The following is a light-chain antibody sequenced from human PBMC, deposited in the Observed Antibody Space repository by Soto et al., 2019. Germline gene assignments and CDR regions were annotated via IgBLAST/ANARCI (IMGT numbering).Light chain of an antibody. J-gene: IGKJ1*01. Sequence: DIVLTQTPLSSPVTLGQPASISCRSGQSLVHSDGSNYLSWLQQRPGQPPRVLIYKISNRFSGVPDRFSGSGAGTDFTLRISRVEPEDVGIYYCMQTTQSTWTFGQGTKVDIK. V-gene: IGKV2-24*01. CDR3: MQTTQSTWT. CDR1: QSLVHSDGSNY. CDR2: KIS.